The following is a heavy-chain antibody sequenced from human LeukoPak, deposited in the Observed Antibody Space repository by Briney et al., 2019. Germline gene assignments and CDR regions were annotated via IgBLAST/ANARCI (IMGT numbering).Heavy chain of an antibody. CDR1: GGTFSSYA. V-gene: IGHV1-69*05. D-gene: IGHD2-15*01. CDR3: ARTEDGYFDY. Sequence: ASVKVSCKASGGTFSSYAISWVRQAPGQGLEWMGRIIPIFGTANYAQKLQGRVTMTTDTSTSTAYMELRSLRSDDTAVYYCARTEDGYFDYWGQGTLVTVSS. J-gene: IGHJ4*02. CDR2: IIPIFGTA.